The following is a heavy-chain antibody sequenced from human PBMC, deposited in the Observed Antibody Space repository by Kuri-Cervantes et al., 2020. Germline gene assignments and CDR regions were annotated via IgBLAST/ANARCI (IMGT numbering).Heavy chain of an antibody. V-gene: IGHV1-2*02. J-gene: IGHJ6*03. CDR2: INPNSGGT. CDR1: GYTFTGYY. CDR3: AREEEGIVGATIVSYYYYYMDV. Sequence: ASVKVSCKASGYTFTGYYMHWVRQAPGQGLEWMGWINPNSGGTNYAQKFQGRVTMTRDTSISTAYMELSRLRSDDTAVYYCAREEEGIVGATIVSYYYYYMDVWGKGTTVTVSS. D-gene: IGHD1-26*01.